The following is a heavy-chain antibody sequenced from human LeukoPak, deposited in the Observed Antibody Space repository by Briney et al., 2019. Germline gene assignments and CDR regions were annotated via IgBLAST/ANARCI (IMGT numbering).Heavy chain of an antibody. CDR1: GGSFSGHY. CDR2: INDSGST. J-gene: IGHJ5*02. CDR3: AKNNWFDP. Sequence: PSETLSLTCAVSGGSFSGHYWSWIRQPPGEGLEWIGEINDSGSTKYNPSLKSRVTISADTSKNQFSLKPSSVTAADTAVYYCAKNNWFDPWGQGTLVTVSS. V-gene: IGHV4-34*01.